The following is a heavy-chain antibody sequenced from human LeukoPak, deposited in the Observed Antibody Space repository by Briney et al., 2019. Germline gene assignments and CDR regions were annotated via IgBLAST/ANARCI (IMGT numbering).Heavy chain of an antibody. CDR3: ARAGPLMVRGVIEVYNWFDP. V-gene: IGHV1-2*04. CDR1: GYTFTGYY. J-gene: IGHJ5*02. Sequence: GASVKVSCKASGYTFTGYYMHWVRQAPGQGLEWMGWINPNSGGTNYAQKFQGWVTMTRDTSTSTAYMELSRLRSDDTAVYYCARAGPLMVRGVIEVYNWFDPWGQGTLVTVSS. D-gene: IGHD3-10*01. CDR2: INPNSGGT.